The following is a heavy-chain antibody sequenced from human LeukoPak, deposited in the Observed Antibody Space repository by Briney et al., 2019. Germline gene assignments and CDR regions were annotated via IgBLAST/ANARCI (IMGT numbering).Heavy chain of an antibody. CDR3: TRGGGQLDF. D-gene: IGHD1-1*01. CDR1: GFTLSNSW. J-gene: IGHJ4*02. V-gene: IGHV3-7*01. CDR2: MNQDGSSI. Sequence: GGSLRLSCAAFGFTLSNSWMSWVRQAPGRGLEWVANMNQDGSSIYYVDSVKGRFTIFRDNAKYSLYLHMNSLRAEDTAVYYCTRGGGQLDFWGQGTLVTVSS.